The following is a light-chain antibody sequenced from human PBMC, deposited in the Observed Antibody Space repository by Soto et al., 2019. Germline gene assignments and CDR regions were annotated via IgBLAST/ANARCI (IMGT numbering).Light chain of an antibody. CDR1: SSNIGAGYD. Sequence: QSVLTQPPSVSGAPGQRVTMSCTGSSSNIGAGYDVHWYQQLPGTAPKLLIYGNSNRPSGVPDRFSGSKSSTSASLAITGLQAEDEADYYCQSYDSSLSGWVVFGGGTKLTVL. V-gene: IGLV1-40*01. CDR2: GNS. J-gene: IGLJ2*01. CDR3: QSYDSSLSGWVV.